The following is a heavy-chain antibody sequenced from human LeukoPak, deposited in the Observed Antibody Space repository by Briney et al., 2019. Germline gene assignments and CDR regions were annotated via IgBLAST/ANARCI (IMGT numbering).Heavy chain of an antibody. Sequence: PSQTLSLTCTVSGGSINIGDYYWSWIRQPAGKGLEWIGRVYTSGNTLYNPSLKSRVAISIDRSKNQFSLKLTSVTAADTALYHCARGGTIFTFFDYWGQGIVVTVSS. CDR1: GGSINIGDYY. CDR2: VYTSGNT. CDR3: ARGGTIFTFFDY. J-gene: IGHJ4*02. D-gene: IGHD5-24*01. V-gene: IGHV4-61*02.